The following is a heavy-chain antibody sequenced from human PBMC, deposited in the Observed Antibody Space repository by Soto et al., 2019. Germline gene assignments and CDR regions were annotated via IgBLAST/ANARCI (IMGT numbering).Heavy chain of an antibody. Sequence: GGSLRLSCAASGFTFSDHYMDWVRQAPGKGLEWVGRTRNKANSYATEYAASVKGRFTISRDDSKNSLYLQMNSLKTEDTAVYYCARGTSGYSYARGAFDIWGQGTMVTVSS. CDR3: ARGTSGYSYARGAFDI. CDR1: GFTFSDHY. CDR2: TRNKANSYAT. J-gene: IGHJ3*02. D-gene: IGHD5-18*01. V-gene: IGHV3-72*01.